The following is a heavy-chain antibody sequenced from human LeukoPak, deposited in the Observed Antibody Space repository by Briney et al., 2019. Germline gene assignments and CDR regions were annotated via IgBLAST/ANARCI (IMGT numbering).Heavy chain of an antibody. CDR1: GFTFRSYE. D-gene: IGHD3-22*01. Sequence: GGPLRLSRAASGFTFRSYEMNWVRQAPGKGPERVSYITSSASTIYYADSVQGPFTISRDNAQNSLYLQMNSLSSEYTAVSYCARALTYHSSGYRWWGMIDSWGQGTLVTVSS. J-gene: IGHJ4*02. CDR3: ARALTYHSSGYRWWGMIDS. CDR2: ITSSASTI. V-gene: IGHV3-48*03.